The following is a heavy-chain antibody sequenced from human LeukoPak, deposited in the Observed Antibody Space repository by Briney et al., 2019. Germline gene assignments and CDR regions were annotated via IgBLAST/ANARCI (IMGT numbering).Heavy chain of an antibody. CDR2: ITTHSRGT. V-gene: IGHV1-2*02. CDR3: ATPAGNYYMDA. Sequence: GASVKVSSKASGYTFTVYNMHWVRQAPGQGREWVGWITTHSRGTNYAQKSQGRVTMTRDRSISTACMEMSRLRSDDTGVYYCATPAGNYYMDAWGKGTTVTVSS. CDR1: GYTFTVYN. D-gene: IGHD2-2*01. J-gene: IGHJ6*03.